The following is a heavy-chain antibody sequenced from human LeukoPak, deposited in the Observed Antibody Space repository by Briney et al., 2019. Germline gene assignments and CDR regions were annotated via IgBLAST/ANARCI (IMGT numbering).Heavy chain of an antibody. CDR3: ARDPTVTNFHDAFDI. Sequence: PGGSLRLSCAASGFTFSSYWMSWVRQAPGKGLEWVATTKQDGSQKEYVDSVKGRFTISRDNAKNSLYLQMNSLRAEDTAVYYCARDPTVTNFHDAFDIWGQGTMVTVSS. CDR2: TKQDGSQK. CDR1: GFTFSSYW. J-gene: IGHJ3*02. V-gene: IGHV3-7*05. D-gene: IGHD4-17*01.